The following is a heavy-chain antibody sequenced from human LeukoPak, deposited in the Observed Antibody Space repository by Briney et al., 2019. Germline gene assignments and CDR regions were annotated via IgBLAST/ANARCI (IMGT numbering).Heavy chain of an antibody. CDR2: INHSGST. J-gene: IGHJ6*03. CDR1: GGSFSGYY. CDR3: ARTAEYSSSSEYFYYYMDV. D-gene: IGHD6-6*01. V-gene: IGHV4-34*01. Sequence: SETLSLTCAVYGGSFSGYYWSWIRQPPGKGLEWIGEINHSGSTNYNPSLKSRVTISVDTSKNQFSLKVSSVTAADTAVYYCARTAEYSSSSEYFYYYMDVWGKGTTVTVSS.